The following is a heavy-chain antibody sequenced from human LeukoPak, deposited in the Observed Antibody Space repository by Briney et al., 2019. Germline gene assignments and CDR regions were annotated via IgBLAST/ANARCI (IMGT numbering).Heavy chain of an antibody. CDR3: ARVGLVPAAHAPYYFDY. J-gene: IGHJ4*01. CDR1: GYTFTSYG. CDR2: ISAYNGNT. D-gene: IGHD2-2*01. Sequence: GASVKVSCKASGYTFTSYGISWVLQAPGQGLEWMGWISAYNGNTNYAQKLQGRVTMTTDTSTSTAYMELRSLRSDDTAVYYCARVGLVPAAHAPYYFDYWGQGTLVTVSS. V-gene: IGHV1-18*01.